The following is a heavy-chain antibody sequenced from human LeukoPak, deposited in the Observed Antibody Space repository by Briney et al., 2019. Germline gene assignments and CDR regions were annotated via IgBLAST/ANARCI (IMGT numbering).Heavy chain of an antibody. Sequence: ASVKVSCKASGYTFTGYYMHWVRQAPGQGLEWMGWINPNSGGTNYAQKFQGRVTMTRDTSISTAYMELSRLRSDATAVYYCARAGQYGWGSYYKTNWFAPGGQETLVTVSS. CDR2: INPNSGGT. CDR3: ARAGQYGWGSYYKTNWFAP. J-gene: IGHJ5*02. CDR1: GYTFTGYY. D-gene: IGHD3-10*01. V-gene: IGHV1-2*02.